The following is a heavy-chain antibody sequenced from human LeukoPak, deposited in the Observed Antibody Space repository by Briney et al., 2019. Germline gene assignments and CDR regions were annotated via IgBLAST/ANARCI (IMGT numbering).Heavy chain of an antibody. Sequence: GGSLRLSCAAAGFTFSSYDMHWVRQATGKGLEWVSAIGTAGDTYYPGSVKGRFTISREDAKNSLYLQMNSLRAGDTAVYYCARANYDYVWGSYHFDYWGQGTLVTVSS. CDR1: GFTFSSYD. V-gene: IGHV3-13*04. CDR2: IGTAGDT. CDR3: ARANYDYVWGSYHFDY. D-gene: IGHD3-16*02. J-gene: IGHJ4*02.